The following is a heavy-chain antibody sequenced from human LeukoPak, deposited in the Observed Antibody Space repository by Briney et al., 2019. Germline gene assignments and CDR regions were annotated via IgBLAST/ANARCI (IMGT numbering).Heavy chain of an antibody. CDR1: GGSISSSSYY. CDR3: ARRPYLLWFGELKPGDY. D-gene: IGHD3-10*01. J-gene: IGHJ4*02. V-gene: IGHV4-39*01. Sequence: PSETLSLTCTVSGGSISSSSYYWGWIRQPPGKGLEWIGSIYYSGSTYYNPSLKSRVTISVDTSKNQFSLKLSSVTAADTAVYYCARRPYLLWFGELKPGDYWGQGTLVTVSS. CDR2: IYYSGST.